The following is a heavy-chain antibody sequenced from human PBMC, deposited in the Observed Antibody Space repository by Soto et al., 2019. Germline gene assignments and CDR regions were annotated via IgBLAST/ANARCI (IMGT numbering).Heavy chain of an antibody. CDR3: ARERAVGIAVALNWFDP. V-gene: IGHV1-46*01. CDR1: GYTFTSYY. D-gene: IGHD6-19*01. CDR2: INPSGGST. J-gene: IGHJ5*02. Sequence: ASVKVSCKASGYTFTSYYMHWVRQAPGQGLEWMGIINPSGGSTSYAQKFQGRVTMTRDTSTSTVYMELSSLRSEDTAVYYCARERAVGIAVALNWFDPWGQGTLVTVSS.